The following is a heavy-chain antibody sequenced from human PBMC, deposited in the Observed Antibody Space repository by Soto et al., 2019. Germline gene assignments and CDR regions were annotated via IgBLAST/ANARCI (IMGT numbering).Heavy chain of an antibody. CDR2: ITGSGGTT. V-gene: IGHV3-23*01. J-gene: IGHJ3*02. CDR3: AKEYTSTTRGAFGI. CDR1: GFTFNNYA. Sequence: GGSLRLSCAASGFTFNNYAMNWVRQAPGKGLEWVSGITGSGGTTFYADSVKGRFTISRDSSKNSVSLQMSGLRAEDTAVYYCAKEYTSTTRGAFGIWGQGTMVTVSS. D-gene: IGHD6-13*01.